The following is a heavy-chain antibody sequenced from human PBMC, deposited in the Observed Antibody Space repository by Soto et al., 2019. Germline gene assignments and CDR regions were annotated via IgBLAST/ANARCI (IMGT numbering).Heavy chain of an antibody. CDR1: GYTFTSYG. Sequence: QVQLVQSGAEVKKPGASVKVSCKASGYTFTSYGITWVRQAPGQGLEWLGWINGYNGNTNYAQKLQGRVTMTTDTSTSTAYMELRSLISDDTAVYYGARMGDVPYYYYGMDVWGQGTTVTVSS. D-gene: IGHD3-16*01. J-gene: IGHJ6*02. CDR2: INGYNGNT. CDR3: ARMGDVPYYYYGMDV. V-gene: IGHV1-18*01.